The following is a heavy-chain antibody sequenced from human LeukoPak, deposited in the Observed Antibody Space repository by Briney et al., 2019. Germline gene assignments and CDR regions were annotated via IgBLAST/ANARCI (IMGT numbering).Heavy chain of an antibody. CDR1: GFTFSSYD. D-gene: IGHD3-9*01. CDR2: IATAGDT. CDR3: ARAQGYFHILTGYYSAYYFDY. V-gene: IGHV3-13*01. J-gene: IGHJ4*02. Sequence: GGSLRLSCAASGFTFSSYDMHWFRQVTGKGLEWVSAIATAGDTYYPGSVKGRFTISRENAKNSLYLQMNSLRAGDTAVYYCARAQGYFHILTGYYSAYYFDYWGQGTLVTVSS.